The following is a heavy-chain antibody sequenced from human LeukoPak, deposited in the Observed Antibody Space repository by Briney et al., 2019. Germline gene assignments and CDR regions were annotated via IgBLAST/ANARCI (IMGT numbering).Heavy chain of an antibody. CDR2: IIPILGIA. Sequence: SVKVSCKASGGTFSSYAISWVRRAPGQGLEWMGRIIPILGIANYAQKFQGRVTITADKSTSTAYMELSSLRSEDTAVYYCARDVFTTYDTGGGYFDYWGQGTLVTVSS. CDR3: ARDVFTTYDTGGGYFDY. D-gene: IGHD3-22*01. CDR1: GGTFSSYA. J-gene: IGHJ4*02. V-gene: IGHV1-69*04.